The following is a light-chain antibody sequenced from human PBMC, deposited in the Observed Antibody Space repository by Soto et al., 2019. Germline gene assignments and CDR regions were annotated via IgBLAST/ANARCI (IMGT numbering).Light chain of an antibody. CDR2: DTS. J-gene: IGKJ3*01. CDR3: QQRTNLPLFT. CDR1: QSVSRY. Sequence: EIVLTQSPATLSLSPGEGATLSCRASQSVSRYLAWYQQKPGQAPRLLIYDTSKRAIGIPARFSGSGSGTDFTLTISSLEPEDFAVYYCQQRTNLPLFTFGPGTKVDIK. V-gene: IGKV3-11*01.